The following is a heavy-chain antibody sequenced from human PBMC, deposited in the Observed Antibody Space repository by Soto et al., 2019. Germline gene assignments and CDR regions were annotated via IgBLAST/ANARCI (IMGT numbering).Heavy chain of an antibody. CDR2: IWYDGSNK. J-gene: IGHJ4*02. Sequence: PGGSLRLSCAASGLTFSSYGMHWVRQAPGKGLEWVAVIWYDGSNKYYADSVKGRFTISRDNSENTLYLQMNSLRAEDTAVYYCARDGNDYDILTGYYMPSNLDYWGQGTLVTVSS. CDR1: GLTFSSYG. V-gene: IGHV3-33*01. D-gene: IGHD3-9*01. CDR3: ARDGNDYDILTGYYMPSNLDY.